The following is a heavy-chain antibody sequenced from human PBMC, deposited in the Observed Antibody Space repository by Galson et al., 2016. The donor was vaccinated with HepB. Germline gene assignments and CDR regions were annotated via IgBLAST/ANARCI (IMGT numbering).Heavy chain of an antibody. CDR2: IQYSGSI. Sequence: ETLSLTCTVSGGSISSYHWSWIRQSPGKGPEWMGYIQYSGSIEYQPSLKSRLTISADPSKSQLSLKLTSVTAADTAVYYCARPKDYLGSSFDCWGQGILVTVSS. CDR3: ARPKDYLGSSFDC. J-gene: IGHJ4*02. V-gene: IGHV4-59*08. CDR1: GGSISSYH. D-gene: IGHD6-6*01.